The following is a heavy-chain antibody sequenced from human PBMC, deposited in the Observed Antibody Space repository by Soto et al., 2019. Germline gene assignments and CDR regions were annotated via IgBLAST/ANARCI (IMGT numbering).Heavy chain of an antibody. J-gene: IGHJ4*01. D-gene: IGHD3-3*01. V-gene: IGHV3-23*01. CDR2: ISGSAGNT. CDR3: AKFNVYDFLIGYPTYYFDY. CDR1: ELTFSTYA. Sequence: GGSLRLSCAAPELTFSTYAMSWVRQAPGKGLEWVATISGSAGNTYYADSVKGRFTISRDNSKNTLYLQISSLRAEDTAIYYCAKFNVYDFLIGYPTYYFDYRG.